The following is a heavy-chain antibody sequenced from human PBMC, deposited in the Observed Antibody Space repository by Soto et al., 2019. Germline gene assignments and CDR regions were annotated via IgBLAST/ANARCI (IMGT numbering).Heavy chain of an antibody. V-gene: IGHV3-49*03. CDR1: GFTFPDHA. J-gene: IGHJ4*02. CDR3: AGHGGFAAP. CDR2: ISSTTYGGTA. Sequence: PGGSLRLSCLTSGFTFPDHAVSCFRQAPGKGPEWVGLISSTTYGGTAEYAASVRGRFIVSRDYSNRIAYLQMNSLKTEDTAVYYCAGHGGFAAPWGPGTLVTVSS. D-gene: IGHD6-13*01.